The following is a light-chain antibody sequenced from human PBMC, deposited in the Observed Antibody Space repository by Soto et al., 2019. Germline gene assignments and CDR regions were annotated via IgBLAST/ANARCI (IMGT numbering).Light chain of an antibody. CDR1: LSDVGGQNL. CDR3: SSFTSGGTWV. J-gene: IGLJ3*02. Sequence: QSALTQPPSASGSPGQSVTISCTGTLSDVGGQNLVSWYRQDPGKAPKLIIYDVNQRPSGVPDRFSGSKSGSTASLTVSGLQAEDEANYYCSSFTSGGTWVFGGGTKLTVL. V-gene: IGLV2-8*01. CDR2: DVN.